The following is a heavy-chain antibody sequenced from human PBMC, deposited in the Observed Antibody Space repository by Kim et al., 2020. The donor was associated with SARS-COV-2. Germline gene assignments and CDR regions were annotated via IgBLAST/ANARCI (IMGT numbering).Heavy chain of an antibody. J-gene: IGHJ3*01. V-gene: IGHV3-15*01. Sequence: GGSLILSCAASAFTLNNVWMNWVRQPPGKGLEWLGVIKNKPTGGTTHFAALVEGRFTISRDDSKNMLYLQINSLKTEDTAVYYCTTFNRQNAFDVWGRGT. CDR1: AFTLNNVW. CDR2: IKNKPTGGTT. CDR3: TTFNRQNAFDV.